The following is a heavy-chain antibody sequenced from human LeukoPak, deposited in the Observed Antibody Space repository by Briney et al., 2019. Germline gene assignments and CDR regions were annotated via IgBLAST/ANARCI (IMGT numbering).Heavy chain of an antibody. V-gene: IGHV3-74*01. CDR1: GFTFSSYW. CDR2: INSDGGST. D-gene: IGHD2-15*01. J-gene: IGHJ5*02. Sequence: PGGSLRLSCAASGFTFSSYWMHWVRQAPGMGLVWVSRINSDGGSTGYADSVKGRFTIARDNAKNMLYLQMNSLRAEDTAVYYCAREHCSGGSCYSDPWGQGTLVTVSS. CDR3: AREHCSGGSCYSDP.